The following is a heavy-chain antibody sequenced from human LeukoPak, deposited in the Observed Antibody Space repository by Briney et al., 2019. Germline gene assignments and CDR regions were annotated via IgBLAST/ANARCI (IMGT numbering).Heavy chain of an antibody. CDR1: GGSISSGGYY. J-gene: IGHJ4*02. CDR3: ARQGGIGDGSGSSFDY. D-gene: IGHD3-10*01. CDR2: IYYSGST. Sequence: SSQTLSLTCTVSGGSISSGGYYWSWICQHPGKGLEWIGYIYYSGSTYYNPSLKSRVTISVDTSKNQFSLKLSSVTAADTAVYYCARQGGIGDGSGSSFDYWGQGTLVTVSS. V-gene: IGHV4-31*03.